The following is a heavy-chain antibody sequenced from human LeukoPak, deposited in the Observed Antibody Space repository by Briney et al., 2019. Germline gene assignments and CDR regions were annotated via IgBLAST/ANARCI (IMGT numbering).Heavy chain of an antibody. CDR1: GGSISSYY. CDR3: ARDIDSSGYSYWYFDL. CDR2: IYYSGST. V-gene: IGHV4-59*01. J-gene: IGHJ2*01. D-gene: IGHD3-22*01. Sequence: NPSETLSLTCTVSGGSISSYYWSWIRQPPGKGLEWIGYIYYSGSTNYNPSPKSRVTISVDTSKNQFSLKLSSVTAADTAVYYCARDIDSSGYSYWYFDLWGRGTLVTVSS.